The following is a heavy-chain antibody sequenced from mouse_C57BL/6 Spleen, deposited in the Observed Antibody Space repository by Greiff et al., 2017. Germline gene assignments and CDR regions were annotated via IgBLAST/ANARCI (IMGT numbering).Heavy chain of an antibody. CDR3: ARPLDGYYAMDY. Sequence: EVQLQQSGPELVKPGASVKISCKASGYTFTDYYMNWVKQSHGKSLEWIGDINPNNGGTSYNQKFKGKATLTVDKSSSTAYMELRSLTSEDSAVYYCARPLDGYYAMDYWGQGTSVTVSS. CDR1: GYTFTDYY. J-gene: IGHJ4*01. V-gene: IGHV1-26*01. D-gene: IGHD2-3*01. CDR2: INPNNGGT.